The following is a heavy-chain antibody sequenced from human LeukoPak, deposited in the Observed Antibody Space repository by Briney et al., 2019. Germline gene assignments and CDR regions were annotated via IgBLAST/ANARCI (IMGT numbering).Heavy chain of an antibody. CDR2: INDDGGLT. CDR3: LKGGWATIGPPKD. CDR1: GFTFSSHA. Sequence: GGSLRLSCSAAGFTFSSHAMHWVRQPPGKGPEYVSTINDDGGLTYYADSVKGRFTISRDNSKNTVYLQMINLRPDDSAVYNCLKGGWATIGPPKDWGQGTLVSVSS. D-gene: IGHD5-24*01. V-gene: IGHV3-64D*08. J-gene: IGHJ4*02.